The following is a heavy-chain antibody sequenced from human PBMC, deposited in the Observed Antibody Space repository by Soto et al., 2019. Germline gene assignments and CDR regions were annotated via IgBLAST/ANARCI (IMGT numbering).Heavy chain of an antibody. CDR2: IYYSGST. D-gene: IGHD6-13*01. V-gene: IGHV4-59*08. J-gene: IGHJ3*02. CDR3: ARHEGQSWDDAFDI. CDR1: GGSISSYY. Sequence: SSETLSLTCTVSGGSISSYYWSWIRQPPGKGLEWIGYIYYSGSTNYNPSLKSRVTISVDTSKNQFSLKLSSVTAADTAVYYCARHEGQSWDDAFDIWGQGTMVTVSS.